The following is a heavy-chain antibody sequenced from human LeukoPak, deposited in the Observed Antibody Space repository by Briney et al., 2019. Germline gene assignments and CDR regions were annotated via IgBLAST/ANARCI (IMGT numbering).Heavy chain of an antibody. CDR1: GFTFSSYS. CDR2: ISSSSSTI. J-gene: IGHJ3*02. D-gene: IGHD6-6*01. CDR3: ARGYMSSSSVAFDI. V-gene: IGHV3-48*04. Sequence: GGSLRLSCAASGFTFSSYSMNWVRQAPGKGLEWVSYISSSSSTIYYADSVKGRFTISRDNAKNSLYLQMNSLRAEDTAVYYCARGYMSSSSVAFDIWGQGTMVTVSS.